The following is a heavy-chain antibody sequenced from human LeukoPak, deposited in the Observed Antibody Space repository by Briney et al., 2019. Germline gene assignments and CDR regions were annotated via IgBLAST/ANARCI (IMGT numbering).Heavy chain of an antibody. CDR2: INSDGSST. D-gene: IGHD3-9*01. CDR1: GFTFSSYS. CDR3: ARETDILTGYPFDY. Sequence: PGGSLRLSCAASGFTFSSYSMNWVRQAPGKGLVWVSRINSDGSSTSYADSVKGRFTISRDNAKNTLYLQMNSLRAEDTAVYYCARETDILTGYPFDYWGQGTLVTVSS. V-gene: IGHV3-74*01. J-gene: IGHJ4*02.